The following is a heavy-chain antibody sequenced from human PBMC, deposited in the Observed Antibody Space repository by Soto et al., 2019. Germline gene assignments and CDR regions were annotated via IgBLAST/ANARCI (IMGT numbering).Heavy chain of an antibody. CDR1: GYTVTSYD. Sequence: QVQLVQSGAEVKKPGASVKVSCKASGYTVTSYDINWVREATGQGLEWMGWMNPNSGNTAYAQKFQGRVTMTRNTSISTAYMELSSLRSEDTAVYYCARERTGPNYFDYWGQGTLVTVSS. V-gene: IGHV1-8*01. J-gene: IGHJ4*02. CDR3: ARERTGPNYFDY. D-gene: IGHD1-7*01. CDR2: MNPNSGNT.